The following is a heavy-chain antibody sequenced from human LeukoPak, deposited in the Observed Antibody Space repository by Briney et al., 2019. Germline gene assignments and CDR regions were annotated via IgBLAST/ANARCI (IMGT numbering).Heavy chain of an antibody. D-gene: IGHD3-22*01. V-gene: IGHV1-2*02. J-gene: IGHJ4*02. Sequence: GASVKVSCKASGGTFSSYAISWVRQAPGQGLEWMGWINPNSGGTNYAQKFQGRVTMTRDTSISTAYMELSRLRSDDTAVYYSARDYYDSSGYPIYFDYWGQGTLVTVSS. CDR1: GGTFSSYA. CDR2: INPNSGGT. CDR3: ARDYYDSSGYPIYFDY.